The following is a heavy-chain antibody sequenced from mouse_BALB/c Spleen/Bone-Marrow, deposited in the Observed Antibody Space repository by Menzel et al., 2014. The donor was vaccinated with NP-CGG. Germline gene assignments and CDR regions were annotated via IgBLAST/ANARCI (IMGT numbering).Heavy chain of an antibody. CDR3: ARDVYYDYDVGAMDY. CDR1: GFSLISYG. Sequence: QVQLKESGPGLEESSQSLSISCTVSGFSLISYGVHWIRQRPGKGLEWLGVIWPGGSTNYNSALMSRLSISKDNSKSQVFLKMNGLQSDDTAMYYCARDVYYDYDVGAMDYWGQGTSVTVSS. CDR2: IWPGGST. D-gene: IGHD2-4*01. J-gene: IGHJ4*01. V-gene: IGHV2-9*02.